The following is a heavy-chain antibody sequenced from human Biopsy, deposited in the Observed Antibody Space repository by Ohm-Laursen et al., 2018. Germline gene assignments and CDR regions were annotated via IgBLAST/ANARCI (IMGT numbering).Heavy chain of an antibody. V-gene: IGHV4-59*12. CDR3: ASVVLGPTNDAFDL. Sequence: GTLSLTCTVSGGPIDSYCWSWIRQPPGKALEWIGYIYFTGRTSYNPSLKSRVTMSVNTSKKQFSLRLRSVTAADTAMYYCASVVLGPTNDAFDLWGQGTMVVVSS. J-gene: IGHJ3*01. CDR2: IYFTGRT. D-gene: IGHD3-22*01. CDR1: GGPIDSYC.